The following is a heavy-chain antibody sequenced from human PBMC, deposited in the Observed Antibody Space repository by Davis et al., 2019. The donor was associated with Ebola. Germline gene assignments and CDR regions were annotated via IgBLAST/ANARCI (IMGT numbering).Heavy chain of an antibody. D-gene: IGHD2-2*01. J-gene: IGHJ4*02. V-gene: IGHV1-18*01. CDR3: ARLYCSTTTCYESDY. CDR1: GYTFPSYG. CDR2: ISAYNGNT. Sequence: AASVKVSCKASGYTFPSYGISWVRKAPGHGLEWMGWISAYNGNTNYAQKVQGRVTMTTDTSTSTAYMELRSLRSDDTAVYYCARLYCSTTTCYESDYWGQGTLVTVSS.